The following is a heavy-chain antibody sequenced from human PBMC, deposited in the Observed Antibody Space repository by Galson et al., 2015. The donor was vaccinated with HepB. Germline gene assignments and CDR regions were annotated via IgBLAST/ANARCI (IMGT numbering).Heavy chain of an antibody. CDR2: VSSDGSKK. D-gene: IGHD6-13*01. J-gene: IGHJ1*01. CDR1: GLTFGSFA. Sequence: SLRLSCAASGLTFGSFAFHWVRQAPGKGLEWLGVVSSDGSKKFYADSVKGRITISRDNSQKTLFLQLSSLRPEDTAVYYCARPRTSSWLVEFFQSWGQGTLVTVSS. CDR3: ARPRTSSWLVEFFQS. V-gene: IGHV3-30*04.